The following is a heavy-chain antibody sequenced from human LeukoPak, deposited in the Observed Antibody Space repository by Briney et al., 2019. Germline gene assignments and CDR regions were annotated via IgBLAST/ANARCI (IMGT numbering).Heavy chain of an antibody. CDR3: ARDHYYGSGSPSFDY. Sequence: GGSLRLSCAASGFTFSSYSMNWVRQAPGKGLEWVSYISSSSSTIYYADSVKGRFTISRDNAKNSLYLQMNSLRAEDTAVYYCARDHYYGSGSPSFDYWGKGTLVTVSS. CDR1: GFTFSSYS. D-gene: IGHD3-10*01. J-gene: IGHJ4*02. V-gene: IGHV3-48*01. CDR2: ISSSSSTI.